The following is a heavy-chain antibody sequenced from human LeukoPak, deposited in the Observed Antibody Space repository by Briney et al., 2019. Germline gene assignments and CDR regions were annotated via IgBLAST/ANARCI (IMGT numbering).Heavy chain of an antibody. Sequence: GGSLRLSCSASGFTFSSYAMHWVRQAPGKGLEYVSAISSNGGSTYYADSVKGRFTISRDNSKNTLYLQMSSLRAEDTAVYYCVKGSSNVWGSYRPRHVYWGQVTLVTVSS. CDR2: ISSNGGST. D-gene: IGHD3-16*02. CDR3: VKGSSNVWGSYRPRHVY. CDR1: GFTFSSYA. V-gene: IGHV3-64D*06. J-gene: IGHJ4*02.